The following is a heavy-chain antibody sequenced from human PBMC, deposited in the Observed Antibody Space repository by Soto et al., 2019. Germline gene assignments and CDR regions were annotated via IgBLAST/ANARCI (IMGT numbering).Heavy chain of an antibody. J-gene: IGHJ4*02. D-gene: IGHD3-22*01. V-gene: IGHV3-30-3*01. CDR2: ISYDGSNK. CDR3: ARDLGGVVMTGHYFDY. Sequence: QVQLVESGGGVVQPGRSLRLSCAASGFTFSSYAMHWVRQAPGKGLEWVAVISYDGSNKYYADSVKGRFTISRDNSKNTLYLQMNSLRAEETAVYYCARDLGGVVMTGHYFDYWGQGTLVTVSS. CDR1: GFTFSSYA.